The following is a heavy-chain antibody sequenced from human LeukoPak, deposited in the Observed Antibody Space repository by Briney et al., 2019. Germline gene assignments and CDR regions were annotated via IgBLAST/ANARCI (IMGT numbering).Heavy chain of an antibody. J-gene: IGHJ4*02. CDR3: ARTRSWLPFEY. V-gene: IGHV4-4*07. CDR2: INTSGNT. D-gene: IGHD5-12*01. Sequence: SQTLSPTCTVSGGSISSFYWSWVRQPAGKGLEWIGRINTSGNTNYNPSLKSRVTMSIDTSKNQFSLKLSSMTAADTAVCYCARTRSWLPFEYWGQGTLVTVSS. CDR1: GGSISSFY.